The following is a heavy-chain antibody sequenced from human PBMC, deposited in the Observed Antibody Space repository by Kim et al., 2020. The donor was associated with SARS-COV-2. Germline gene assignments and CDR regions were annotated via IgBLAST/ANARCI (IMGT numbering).Heavy chain of an antibody. D-gene: IGHD6-6*01. V-gene: IGHV4-34*01. CDR3: ARRGGIAARLGRGGMDV. Sequence: SETLSLTCAVYGGSFSGYYWSWIRQPPGKGLEWIGEINHSGSTNYNPSLKSRVTISVDTSKNQFSLKLSSVTAADTAVYYCARRGGIAARLGRGGMDVWGQGTTVTVSS. CDR1: GGSFSGYY. J-gene: IGHJ6*02. CDR2: INHSGST.